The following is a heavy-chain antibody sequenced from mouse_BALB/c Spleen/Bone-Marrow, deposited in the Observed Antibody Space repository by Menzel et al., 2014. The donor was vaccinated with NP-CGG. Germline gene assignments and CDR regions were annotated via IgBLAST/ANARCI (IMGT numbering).Heavy chain of an antibody. CDR1: GYLFTSYY. J-gene: IGHJ4*01. Sequence: VQLKESGPELMKPGASVKISCKASGYLFTSYYMHWVKQSHGESLEWIGYFDPFNSGTSYNQKFKGKATLTVDKSSSTAYMHLSSLTSEDSAVYFCARSYDGYPYAMNYWGQGTSVTVSS. CDR3: ARSYDGYPYAMNY. V-gene: IGHV1S135*01. D-gene: IGHD2-3*01. CDR2: FDPFNSGT.